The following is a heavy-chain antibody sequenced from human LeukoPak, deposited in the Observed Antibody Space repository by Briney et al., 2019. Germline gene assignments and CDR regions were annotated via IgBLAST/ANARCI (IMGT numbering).Heavy chain of an antibody. D-gene: IGHD1-14*01. J-gene: IGHJ5*02. CDR3: ARDLRLVYPENWFDP. CDR1: GYTFTSYY. V-gene: IGHV1-46*01. Sequence: GASVKVSCKASGYTFTSYYMHWVRQAPGQGLEWMGIINPSGGSTSYAQKFQGRVTMTRDTSTSTVYMELSSLRSEDTAVYYCARDLRLVYPENWFDPWGQGTLVTVSS. CDR2: INPSGGST.